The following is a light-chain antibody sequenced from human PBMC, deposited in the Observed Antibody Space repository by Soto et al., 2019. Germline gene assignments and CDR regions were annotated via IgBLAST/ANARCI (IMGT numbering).Light chain of an antibody. CDR1: ASNVESET. V-gene: IGLV1-44*01. CDR3: VAWDANVKGGV. Sequence: QAVVTQTPSASGAPGQTVTISCSGSASNVESETVNWYQQLPGTAPKLVVYSNTKRPSAVPDRFSASKSGTSAALAISNLQPEDEADYYCVAWDANVKGGVFGGGTKLTV. CDR2: SNT. J-gene: IGLJ3*02.